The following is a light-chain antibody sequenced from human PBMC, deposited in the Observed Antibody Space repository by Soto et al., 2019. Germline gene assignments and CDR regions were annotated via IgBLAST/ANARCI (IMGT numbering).Light chain of an antibody. Sequence: EFVLTQSPATLSLSPGERATLSCRASQSVSSYLAWYQQKPGQAPRLLIYDASNRATGIPARFSGSGSGTDFTLTISSLAPEDFAVYYCQQRSNWPLYTFGQGTKLEIK. J-gene: IGKJ2*01. V-gene: IGKV3-11*01. CDR1: QSVSSY. CDR2: DAS. CDR3: QQRSNWPLYT.